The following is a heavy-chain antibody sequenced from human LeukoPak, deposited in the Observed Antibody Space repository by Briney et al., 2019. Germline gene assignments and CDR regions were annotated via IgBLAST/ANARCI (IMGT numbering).Heavy chain of an antibody. J-gene: IGHJ3*01. CDR1: GFTFSIYD. V-gene: IGHV3-23*01. D-gene: IGHD2-15*01. CDR3: VRSNIVVVAAAGDV. Sequence: GGSLRLSCAASGFTFSIYDMYWVRQAPGKGLEWVSSVSGSGGSTYSTYYADSLKGRITVSRDDSKNTFYLQMISLRDEDTAVYYCVRSNIVVVAAAGDVWGQGTLVTVSS. CDR2: VSGSGGSTYST.